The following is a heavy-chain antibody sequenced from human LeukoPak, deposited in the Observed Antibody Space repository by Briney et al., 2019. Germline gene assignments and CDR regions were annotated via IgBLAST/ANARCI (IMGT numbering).Heavy chain of an antibody. CDR2: INANAGGT. CDR1: GYTFTGYY. Sequence: ASVWVSCKASGYTFTGYYMHWVRQAPGQGLEWMGWINANAGGTNYTQKFQGRVTMTSDTSISTAYMELSSLRSDDTAVYYCARAPMIVVVFPPRLDYWGQGTLVTVSS. J-gene: IGHJ4*02. CDR3: ARAPMIVVVFPPRLDY. V-gene: IGHV1-2*02. D-gene: IGHD3-22*01.